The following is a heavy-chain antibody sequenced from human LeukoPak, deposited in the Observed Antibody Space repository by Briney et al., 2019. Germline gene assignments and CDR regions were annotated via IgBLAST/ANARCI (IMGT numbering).Heavy chain of an antibody. J-gene: IGHJ3*02. Sequence: PGESLKISCKGSGYRFTSYWIGWVRQMPGKGLEWIGIVYPGASDTRYSPSFQGQITISADKSTSTAYLQWSSLKASDTAMYYCARPPTRPPYDTLTGYYNAPDAFDIWGQGTMVTVSS. D-gene: IGHD3-9*01. CDR1: GYRFTSYW. CDR2: VYPGASDT. V-gene: IGHV5-51*01. CDR3: ARPPTRPPYDTLTGYYNAPDAFDI.